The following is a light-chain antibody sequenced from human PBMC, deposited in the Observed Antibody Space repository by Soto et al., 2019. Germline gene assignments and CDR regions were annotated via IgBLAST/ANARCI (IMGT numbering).Light chain of an antibody. J-gene: IGKJ2*01. Sequence: DIVMTQSPDSLAVSLGERATINCKSSQSVLFSSNNKNYLAWYQQKPGQPPTLLIYWASTRESGVPDRFSGSGSGTDFTLTISSPQAEDVAVYYCQQYYNVPYTFGQGTKLEIK. V-gene: IGKV4-1*01. CDR2: WAS. CDR3: QQYYNVPYT. CDR1: QSVLFSSNNKNY.